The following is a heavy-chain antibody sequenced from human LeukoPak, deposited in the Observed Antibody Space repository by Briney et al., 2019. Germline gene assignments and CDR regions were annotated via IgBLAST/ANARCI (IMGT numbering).Heavy chain of an antibody. Sequence: GGSLRLSCAASGSTFSDYYMSWIRQAPGKGLEWVSYISSSGSTIYYADSVKGRFTISRDNSKNTLYLQMNSLRAEDTAMYYCAKDRITMVRGVIITGDYMDVWGKGTTVTISS. CDR1: GSTFSDYY. CDR2: ISSSGSTI. CDR3: AKDRITMVRGVIITGDYMDV. J-gene: IGHJ6*03. V-gene: IGHV3-11*04. D-gene: IGHD3-10*01.